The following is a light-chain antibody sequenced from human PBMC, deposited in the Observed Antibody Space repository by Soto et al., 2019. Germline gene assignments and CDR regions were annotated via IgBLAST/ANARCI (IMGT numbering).Light chain of an antibody. CDR3: QHYKAFSPWT. Sequence: DIRMTQSPSALSASVGDRVTITCRASQNISSWLAWYQQKAGKAPKSLIYDASSLESGVPSRMSGSGSGTEFTLTITNLQPDDSATYYCQHYKAFSPWTFGQGTKVDIK. CDR1: QNISSW. CDR2: DAS. J-gene: IGKJ1*01. V-gene: IGKV1-5*01.